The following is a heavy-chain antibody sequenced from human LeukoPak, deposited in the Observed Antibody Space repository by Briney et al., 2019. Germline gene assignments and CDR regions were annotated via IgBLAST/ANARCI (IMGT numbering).Heavy chain of an antibody. CDR2: VSAYNGNT. CDR1: GYTFTSYG. Sequence: ASVKVSCKASGYTFTSYGISWVRQAPGQGLEWMGWVSAYNGNTNYAQKLQGRVTMTTDTSTSTAYMELRSLRSDDTAVYYCARDSPYSSGWYVVNYYYYGMDVWGQGTTVTVSS. D-gene: IGHD6-19*01. V-gene: IGHV1-18*01. J-gene: IGHJ6*02. CDR3: ARDSPYSSGWYVVNYYYYGMDV.